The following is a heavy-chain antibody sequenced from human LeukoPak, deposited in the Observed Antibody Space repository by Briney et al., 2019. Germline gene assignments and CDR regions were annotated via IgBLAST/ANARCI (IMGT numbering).Heavy chain of an antibody. CDR2: IYYSGTT. D-gene: IGHD5-24*01. CDR1: GGSISSSPYY. CDR3: AREGRYRYGYNEYHSYMDI. Sequence: SETLSLTCTVSGGSISSSPYYWGWLRQPPGKGLEWIGSIYYSGTTHYNPSLKSRVTISVDTSKNQFSLKLSSVTAAETAVYYCAREGRYRYGYNEYHSYMDIWGKGTTVTVSS. V-gene: IGHV4-39*07. J-gene: IGHJ6*03.